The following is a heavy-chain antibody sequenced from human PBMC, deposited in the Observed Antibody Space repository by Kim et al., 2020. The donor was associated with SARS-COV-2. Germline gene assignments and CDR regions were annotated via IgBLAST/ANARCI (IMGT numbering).Heavy chain of an antibody. CDR1: GFTFSSYS. V-gene: IGHV3-48*02. J-gene: IGHJ5*02. Sequence: GGSLRLSCAASGFTFSSYSMNWVRQAPGKGLEWVSYISSSSSTIYYADSVKGRFTISRDNAKNSLYLQMNSLRDEDTAVYYCAGHRGIAALPQANWFDPWGQGTLVTVSS. D-gene: IGHD6-6*01. CDR2: ISSSSSTI. CDR3: AGHRGIAALPQANWFDP.